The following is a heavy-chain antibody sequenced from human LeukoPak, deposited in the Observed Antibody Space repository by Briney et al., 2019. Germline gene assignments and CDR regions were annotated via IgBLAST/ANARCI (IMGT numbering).Heavy chain of an antibody. V-gene: IGHV3-74*01. Sequence: PGGSLRLSCAASGFTFSSHWMHWVRQAPGKGLVWVSRINGDGRTTSYADCVKGRFTISRDNSKNTLYLQMNSLRAEDTAVYYCANAYGSGSYYNVGDYWGQGTLVTVSS. CDR2: INGDGRTT. CDR1: GFTFSSHW. D-gene: IGHD3-10*01. J-gene: IGHJ4*02. CDR3: ANAYGSGSYYNVGDY.